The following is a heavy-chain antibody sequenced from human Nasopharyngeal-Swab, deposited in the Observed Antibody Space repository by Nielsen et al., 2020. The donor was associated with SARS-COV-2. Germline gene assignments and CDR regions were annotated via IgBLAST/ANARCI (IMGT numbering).Heavy chain of an antibody. D-gene: IGHD3-16*01. Sequence: GGSLRLSCAASGFTFSSYAMSWVRQAPGKGLEWFSAISGSGGSTYYADSVKGRFTISRDNSKNTLYLQMNSLRAEDTAVYYCAKPLIMIYYYYYGMDVWGQGTTVTVSS. J-gene: IGHJ6*02. CDR3: AKPLIMIYYYYYGMDV. CDR1: GFTFSSYA. CDR2: ISGSGGST. V-gene: IGHV3-23*01.